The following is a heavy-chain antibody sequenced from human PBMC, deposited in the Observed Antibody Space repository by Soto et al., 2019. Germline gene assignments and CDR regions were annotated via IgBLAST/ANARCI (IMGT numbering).Heavy chain of an antibody. CDR2: INPNSGGT. Sequence: GASVKVSCKASGYTFTGYYMHCVRQAPGQGLEWMGWINPNSGGTNYAQKFQGWVTMTRDTSISTAYMELSRLRSDDTAVYYCARSSQTKYYYDSSGPNWFDPWGQGTLVTVSS. J-gene: IGHJ5*02. CDR3: ARSSQTKYYYDSSGPNWFDP. D-gene: IGHD3-22*01. V-gene: IGHV1-2*04. CDR1: GYTFTGYY.